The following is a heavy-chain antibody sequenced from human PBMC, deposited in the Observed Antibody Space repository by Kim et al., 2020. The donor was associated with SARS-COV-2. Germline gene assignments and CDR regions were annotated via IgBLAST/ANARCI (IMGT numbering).Heavy chain of an antibody. J-gene: IGHJ4*02. CDR2: IYTSGNT. D-gene: IGHD6-19*01. V-gene: IGHV4-4*07. CDR3: ARGRGGQWVGDY. Sequence: SETLSLTCTVSGDSISRYFWNWIRQPAGKGLEWIGRIYTSGNTNYNPSLKSRVTMSVDTSKNQFSLKLNSVTAADTAFYYCARGRGGQWVGDYWGRGTLVTVSS. CDR1: GDSISRYF.